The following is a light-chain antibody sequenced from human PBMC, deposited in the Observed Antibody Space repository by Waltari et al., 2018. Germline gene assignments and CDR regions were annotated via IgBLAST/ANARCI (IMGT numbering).Light chain of an antibody. CDR1: SSNIGAGYD. CDR2: GNS. CDR3: QSCDSGLGGCV. J-gene: IGLJ1*01. V-gene: IGLV1-40*01. Sequence: QSVLTQPPSVSGAPGQRVTISCTGSSSNIGAGYDVHWYQQLPGTAPKLPIRGNSNRPSGVPDRFSGSKSGASASLAITGLQAEDEADYCCQSCDSGLGGCVFGTGAKVTVL.